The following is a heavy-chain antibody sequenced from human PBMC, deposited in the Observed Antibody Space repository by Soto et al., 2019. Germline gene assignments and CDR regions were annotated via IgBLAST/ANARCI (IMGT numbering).Heavy chain of an antibody. D-gene: IGHD2-2*01. J-gene: IGHJ4*02. CDR1: GFTDSSNY. V-gene: IGHV3-66*01. CDR2: IYSGGST. Sequence: RRSCAACGFTDSSNYMRSVHKAPGKGLEWVSVIYSGGSTYYADSVKGRFTISSDNSKNTLYLQMNSLRAEDTAVYYCARDPPDASALDNCAQGTLVTVSS. CDR3: ARDPPDASALDN.